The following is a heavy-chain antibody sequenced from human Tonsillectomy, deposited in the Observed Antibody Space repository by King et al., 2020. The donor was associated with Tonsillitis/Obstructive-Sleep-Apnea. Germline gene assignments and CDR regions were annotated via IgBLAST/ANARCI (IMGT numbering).Heavy chain of an antibody. CDR1: GGSFSGYY. CDR3: AREHSSSLDY. Sequence: VQLQQWGAGLLKPSETLSLTCAVYGGSFSGYYWNWIRQPPGKGLEWIGEIDHSGSTNYNPSLKSRVTISVDTSKNQFSLKLSSVTAADTGVYYCAREHSSSLDYWGQGTLVTVSS. D-gene: IGHD6-13*01. CDR2: IDHSGST. J-gene: IGHJ4*02. V-gene: IGHV4-34*01.